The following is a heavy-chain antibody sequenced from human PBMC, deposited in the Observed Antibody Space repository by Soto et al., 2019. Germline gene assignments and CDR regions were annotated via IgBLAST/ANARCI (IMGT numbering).Heavy chain of an antibody. Sequence: GGSLRLSCTASGFTFGDYAMSWFRQAPGKGLEWVGFIRSKAYGGTTEYAASVKGRFTISRDDSKSIAYLQMNSLKTEDTAVYYCTSHDYSNYGYYYYYGMDVWGQGTTVTVSS. V-gene: IGHV3-49*03. CDR3: TSHDYSNYGYYYYYGMDV. J-gene: IGHJ6*02. CDR1: GFTFGDYA. CDR2: IRSKAYGGTT. D-gene: IGHD4-4*01.